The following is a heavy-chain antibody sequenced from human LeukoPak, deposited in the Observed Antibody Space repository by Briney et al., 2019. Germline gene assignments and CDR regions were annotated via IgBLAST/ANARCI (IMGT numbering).Heavy chain of an antibody. CDR1: GGSISHYY. CDR2: IYSTGGP. D-gene: IGHD6-13*01. CDR3: ARAYSISWYYFDY. Sequence: SETPSLTCTVSGGSISHYYWSWIRQPAGKGLEWIGHIYSTGGPNNNPSLKSRVTISLAKSKNQFSLKLTSVTAADTAVYYCARAYSISWYYFDYWGQGTLVTVSS. J-gene: IGHJ4*02. V-gene: IGHV4-4*07.